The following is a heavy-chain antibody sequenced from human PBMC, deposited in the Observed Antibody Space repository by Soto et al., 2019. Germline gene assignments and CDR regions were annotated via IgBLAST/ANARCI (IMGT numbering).Heavy chain of an antibody. D-gene: IGHD6-19*01. CDR1: GFTFSSCW. J-gene: IGHJ5*02. CDR2: IKQDGSVR. CDR3: ARGFSSTPNWFDP. Sequence: GGSLRLSCVASGFTFSSCWMSWVRQAPGEGLEWVANIKQDGSVRYYVDSVKGRFTISRDNAMNSLYLQMNSLRVEDTAMYYCARGFSSTPNWFDPWGQGTLVTVSS. V-gene: IGHV3-7*03.